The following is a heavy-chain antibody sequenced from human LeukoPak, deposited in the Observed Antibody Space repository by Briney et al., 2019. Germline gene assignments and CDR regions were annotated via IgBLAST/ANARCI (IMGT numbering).Heavy chain of an antibody. CDR1: GFTFSSYS. CDR3: ARTKDTAMVTDAFDI. Sequence: SGGSLRLSCAASGFTFSSYSMNWVRQAPGKGLEWVSSISSSSSYIYYADSVKGRFTISRDNAKNSLYLQMNSLRAEDTAVYYCARTKDTAMVTDAFDIWGQGTMVTVSS. D-gene: IGHD5-18*01. J-gene: IGHJ3*02. CDR2: ISSSSSYI. V-gene: IGHV3-21*01.